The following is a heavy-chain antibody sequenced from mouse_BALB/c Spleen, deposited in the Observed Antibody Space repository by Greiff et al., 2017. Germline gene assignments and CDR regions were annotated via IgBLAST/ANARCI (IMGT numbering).Heavy chain of an antibody. CDR3: ANMVTTDYYAMDY. CDR2: ISSGGSYT. CDR1: GFTFSSYG. J-gene: IGHJ4*01. V-gene: IGHV5-6*01. Sequence: EVNLVESGGDLVKPGGSLKLSCAASGFTFSSYGMSWVRQTPDKRLEWVATISSGGSYTYYPDSVKGRFTISRDNAKNTLYLQMSSLKSEDTAMYYCANMVTTDYYAMDYWGQGTSVTVSS. D-gene: IGHD2-1*01.